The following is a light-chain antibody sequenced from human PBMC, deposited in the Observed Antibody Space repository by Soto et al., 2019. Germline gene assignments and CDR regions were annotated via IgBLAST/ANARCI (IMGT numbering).Light chain of an antibody. J-gene: IGKJ1*01. CDR2: KAS. CDR1: QTISSW. V-gene: IGKV1-5*03. CDR3: QHYNSYSEA. Sequence: DILMTQSPSTLSGSVGDRVTITCRASQTISSWLAWYQQKPGKAPKLLIYKASTLKSGVPSRFSGSGSGTEFTLTISSLQPDEFATYYCQHYNSYSEAFGQGTKVDLK.